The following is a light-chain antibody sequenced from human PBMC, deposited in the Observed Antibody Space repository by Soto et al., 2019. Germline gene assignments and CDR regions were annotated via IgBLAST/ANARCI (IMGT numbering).Light chain of an antibody. CDR1: ESVSRN. CDR2: DAS. Sequence: ELVITQSPATLSVSPGERATLSCRASESVSRNLAWYQQKPGQAPRLLIYDASTRATGIPDRFSGGGSGTEFTLTISSLQSEDFVVYYCQQYNSWPPITFGQGTRLEIK. J-gene: IGKJ5*01. CDR3: QQYNSWPPIT. V-gene: IGKV3-15*01.